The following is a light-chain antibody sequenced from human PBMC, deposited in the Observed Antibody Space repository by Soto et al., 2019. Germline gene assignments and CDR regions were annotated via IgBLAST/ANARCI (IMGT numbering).Light chain of an antibody. CDR3: QVWDSSSDHPVV. V-gene: IGLV3-21*04. CDR1: NIGSKS. J-gene: IGLJ2*01. CDR2: YDS. Sequence: SYELTQPPSVSGAPGKTARITCGGNNIGSKSVHWYQQKPGQAPVLVIYYDSDRPARIPERFPGSNSGNTATLTISRVEAGDEDDYYCQVWDSSSDHPVVFGGGTKLTVL.